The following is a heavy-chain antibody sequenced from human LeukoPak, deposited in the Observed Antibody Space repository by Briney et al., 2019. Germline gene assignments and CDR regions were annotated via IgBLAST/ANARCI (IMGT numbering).Heavy chain of an antibody. CDR1: GFTFSTYE. D-gene: IGHD2-15*01. J-gene: IGHJ3*01. CDR2: ISSDGYSI. V-gene: IGHV3-48*03. Sequence: PGGSLRLSCAASGFTFSTYEMNWVRQAPGKGLEWVSLISSDGYSIYYADSVKGRFTISRDNAKNSLYLQMNSLRAEDTAVYYCARDHGLVAEPAFDVWGQGTMVTVSS. CDR3: ARDHGLVAEPAFDV.